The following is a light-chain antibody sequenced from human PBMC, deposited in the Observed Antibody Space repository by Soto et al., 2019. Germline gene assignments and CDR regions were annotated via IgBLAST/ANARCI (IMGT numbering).Light chain of an antibody. CDR2: DVS. J-gene: IGLJ2*01. V-gene: IGLV2-14*01. CDR3: SSSTSSSTLL. Sequence: QSVLTQPASVSGSPGQSITISCTGTSSDVGGYNYVSWYQQHPGKAPKLMIYDVSNRPSGVSNRFSGSKSGNTASLTISGPQDEDEADYYCSSSTSSSTLLFGGGTKLTVL. CDR1: SSDVGGYNY.